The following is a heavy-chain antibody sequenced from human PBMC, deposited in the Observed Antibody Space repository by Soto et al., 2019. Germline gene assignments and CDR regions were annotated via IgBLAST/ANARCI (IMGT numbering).Heavy chain of an antibody. D-gene: IGHD5-12*01. CDR3: AAGGGLPRYY. Sequence: QLQLQESGSGLVKPSQTLSLTCAVSGGSISSGGYSWSWIRQPPGKGLEWIGYIYHSGSTYYNPYLKSRVTISVDRSKNQFALKLSSVPAADTAVYYCAAGGGLPRYYWGQGTLVTVSS. J-gene: IGHJ4*02. CDR1: GGSISSGGYS. CDR2: IYHSGST. V-gene: IGHV4-30-2*01.